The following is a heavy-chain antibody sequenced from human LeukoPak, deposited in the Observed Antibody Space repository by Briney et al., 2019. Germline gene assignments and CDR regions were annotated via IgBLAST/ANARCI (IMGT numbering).Heavy chain of an antibody. CDR1: GFTVSSNY. Sequence: QAGGSLRLSCAASGFTVSSNYMTWVRQAPGKGLEWVSVIYSGGSTYHADSVKGRFTISRDNSKNTLYLQMNSLRAEDTAVYYCARRNILTGYYKGVFDYWGQGTLVTVSS. D-gene: IGHD3-9*01. V-gene: IGHV3-53*01. CDR2: IYSGGST. CDR3: ARRNILTGYYKGVFDY. J-gene: IGHJ4*02.